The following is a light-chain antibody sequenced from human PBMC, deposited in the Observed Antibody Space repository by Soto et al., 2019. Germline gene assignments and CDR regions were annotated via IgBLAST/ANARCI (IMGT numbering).Light chain of an antibody. V-gene: IGLV2-14*01. CDR1: SSDVGGYNY. Sequence: QSVLTQPASVSGSPGQSITISCTGTSSDVGGYNYVSWYQQHPGKAPRLVIYEVSNRPSGVSSRFSGSKSGNTASLTISGLQAEDEADYYCSSYGGSSAPVLFGGGTKVTVL. CDR2: EVS. CDR3: SSYGGSSAPVL. J-gene: IGLJ2*01.